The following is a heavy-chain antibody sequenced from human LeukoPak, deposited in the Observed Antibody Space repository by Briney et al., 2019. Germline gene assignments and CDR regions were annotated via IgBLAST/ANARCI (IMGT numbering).Heavy chain of an antibody. D-gene: IGHD2/OR15-2a*01. CDR3: ARPLGSLKEYWWFDP. Sequence: TSVKVSCTASGYSFSDFYIHWLRQAPGQGLEWLGWINPNSGGTNFAQYFQGRVTMTRDTSTSTVYMELSSLRSDDTAVYYCARPLGSLKEYWWFDPWGQGTLVTVSS. J-gene: IGHJ5*02. V-gene: IGHV1-2*02. CDR1: GYSFSDFY. CDR2: INPNSGGT.